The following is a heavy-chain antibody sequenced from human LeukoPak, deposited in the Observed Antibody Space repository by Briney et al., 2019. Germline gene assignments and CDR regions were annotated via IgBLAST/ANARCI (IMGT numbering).Heavy chain of an antibody. V-gene: IGHV1-69*04. J-gene: IGHJ5*02. Sequence: ASVKVSCKASGGTFSSYAISWVRQAPGQGLEWMGRIIPIFGIANYAQKFQGRVTITADKSTSTAYMELSSLRSEDTAVYYCAVRKGEAVAGTGISWFDPWGQGTLVTVSS. CDR1: GGTFSSYA. CDR3: AVRKGEAVAGTGISWFDP. D-gene: IGHD6-19*01. CDR2: IIPIFGIA.